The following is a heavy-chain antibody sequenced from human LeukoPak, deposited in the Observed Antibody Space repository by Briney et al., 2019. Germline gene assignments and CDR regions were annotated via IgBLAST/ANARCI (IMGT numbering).Heavy chain of an antibody. D-gene: IGHD2-2*02. Sequence: GGSLRPSCAASGFTFSSYGMHWVRQAPGKGLEWVAVISYDGSNKYYADSVKGRFTISRDNSKNTLYLQMNSLRAEDTAVYYCAKQGPCSSTSCYNSPYYFDYWGQGTLVTVSS. CDR3: AKQGPCSSTSCYNSPYYFDY. CDR1: GFTFSSYG. V-gene: IGHV3-30*18. J-gene: IGHJ4*02. CDR2: ISYDGSNK.